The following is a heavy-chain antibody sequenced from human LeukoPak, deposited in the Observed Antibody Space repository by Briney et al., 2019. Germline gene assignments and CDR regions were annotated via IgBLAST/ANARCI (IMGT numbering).Heavy chain of an antibody. J-gene: IGHJ5*02. CDR1: GFTFSSYG. CDR2: IWYDGSNK. V-gene: IGHV3-33*06. CDR3: AKDPHDDDFWSDMFDP. Sequence: PGRSLRLSCAASGFTFSSYGMHWVRQAPGKGLEWVAVIWYDGSNKYYADSVKGRFTISRDNSKNTLYLQMNSLRAEDTAVYYCAKDPHDDDFWSDMFDPWGQGTLVTVSS. D-gene: IGHD3-3*01.